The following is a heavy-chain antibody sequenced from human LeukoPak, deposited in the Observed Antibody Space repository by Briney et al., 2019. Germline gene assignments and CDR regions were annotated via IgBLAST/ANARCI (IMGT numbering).Heavy chain of an antibody. J-gene: IGHJ5*02. CDR2: INHSGTT. CDR1: GGSLSGHF. V-gene: IGHV4-34*01. D-gene: IGHD3-10*01. CDR3: AKGPQTGWFDT. Sequence: LETLSLTCAVYGGSLSGHFCSWIRQPPGKGLEWIGEINHSGTTNYNPSLKSRVTLSVDTSKNQFSLRLNSVTAADTAVYYCAKGPQTGWFDTWGQGALVTVSS.